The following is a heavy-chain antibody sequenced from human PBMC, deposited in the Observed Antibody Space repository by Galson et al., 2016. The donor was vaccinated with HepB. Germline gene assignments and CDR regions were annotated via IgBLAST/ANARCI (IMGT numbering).Heavy chain of an antibody. D-gene: IGHD5-18*01. CDR3: ATSNSYGYVH. Sequence: SLRLSCAASGFPFSKYWMHWVRQAPGKGLVWVSRINTDGSSTTYADSVKGRFTISRDNLKNTVHLQMDSLRAEDTALYYCATSNSYGYVHWGQGALVTVSS. CDR2: INTDGSST. V-gene: IGHV3-74*01. CDR1: GFPFSKYW. J-gene: IGHJ4*02.